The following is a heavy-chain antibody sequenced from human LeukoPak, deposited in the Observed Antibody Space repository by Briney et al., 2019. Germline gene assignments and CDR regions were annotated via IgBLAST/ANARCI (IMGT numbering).Heavy chain of an antibody. CDR2: ISSDGGVT. CDR3: ARRSLPERSGWYFPDY. J-gene: IGHJ4*02. D-gene: IGHD6-19*01. CDR1: GFTFSTYA. Sequence: SGGSLRLSCAASGFTFSTYAMHWVRQAPGKGLEYVAAISSDGGVTYYADSVKGRFTISRDNSKNTLYLQMGSLRAEDMAVYYCARRSLPERSGWYFPDYWGQGTLVTVSS. V-gene: IGHV3-64*02.